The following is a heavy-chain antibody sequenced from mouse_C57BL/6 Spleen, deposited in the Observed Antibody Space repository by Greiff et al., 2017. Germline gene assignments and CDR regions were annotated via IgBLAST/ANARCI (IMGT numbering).Heavy chain of an antibody. V-gene: IGHV1-54*01. J-gene: IGHJ2*01. CDR1: GYAFTNYL. CDR3: ATYYYGSSYYFDY. Sequence: VQLVESGAELVRPGTSVKVSCKASGYAFTNYLIEWVKQRPGQGLEWIGVINPGSGGTNYNEKFKGKATLTADKSSSTAYMQLSSLTSEDSAVYFCATYYYGSSYYFDYWGQGTTLTVSS. D-gene: IGHD1-1*01. CDR2: INPGSGGT.